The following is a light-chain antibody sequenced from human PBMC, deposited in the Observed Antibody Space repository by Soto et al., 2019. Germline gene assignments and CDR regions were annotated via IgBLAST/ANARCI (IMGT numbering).Light chain of an antibody. V-gene: IGKV1-5*01. CDR3: RQYNSYSWT. J-gene: IGKJ1*01. CDR1: QSISGY. CDR2: DAS. Sequence: DIQMTQSPSTLSASVGDRVTITCRSSQSISGYLAWYQQKPGKAPKLLIYDASSLESGVPSRFSGSGSGTEFTLTISSLQPDDFATYYCRQYNSYSWTFGQGTKVDIK.